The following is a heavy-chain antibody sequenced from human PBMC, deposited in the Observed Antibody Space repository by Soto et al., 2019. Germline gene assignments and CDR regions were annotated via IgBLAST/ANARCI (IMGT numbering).Heavy chain of an antibody. CDR3: ARLGWGNGDSDY. D-gene: IGHD2-21*01. CDR2: ILYSGTT. J-gene: IGHJ4*02. V-gene: IGHV4-39*01. CDR1: GGSISKSNYF. Sequence: SDTLSLTCTVSGGSISKSNYFWGWIRQAPGKGLEWIASILYSGTTSYNSSLKSRVAISVDTSKNQFSLKLNSVTAADTAVYYCARLGWGNGDSDYWGQGTLVTVSS.